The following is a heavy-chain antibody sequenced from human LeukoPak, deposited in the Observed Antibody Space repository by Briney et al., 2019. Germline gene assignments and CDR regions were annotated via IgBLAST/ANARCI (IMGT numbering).Heavy chain of an antibody. CDR1: GFKFSDHY. CDR3: VRIAINPNNGMAV. J-gene: IGHJ6*01. Sequence: GGSLRLSCAASGFKFSDHYIDWVRQAPGKGLEWVGRSRNKASSYTTEYAASVEGRFTISRDVSESSLYLQMNSLRTEDTAVDYCVRIAINPNNGMAVWGKGPRSPSPQ. V-gene: IGHV3-72*01. D-gene: IGHD2-21*01. CDR2: SRNKASSYTT.